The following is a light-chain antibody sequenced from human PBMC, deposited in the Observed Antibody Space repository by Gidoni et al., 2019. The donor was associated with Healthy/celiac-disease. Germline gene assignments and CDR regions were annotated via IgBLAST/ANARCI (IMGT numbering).Light chain of an antibody. CDR2: GSS. Sequence: EIVLTQSPGTLSLSPGERATLSCRASQSVSSNYLAWYQQKPGQPPRLLIYGSSNRAAGIPERFSDSGSGTDFTLTISRLEPEDFAIYYCLQYGNSPYTFXQXTKLEI. V-gene: IGKV3-20*01. CDR3: LQYGNSPYT. J-gene: IGKJ2*01. CDR1: QSVSSNY.